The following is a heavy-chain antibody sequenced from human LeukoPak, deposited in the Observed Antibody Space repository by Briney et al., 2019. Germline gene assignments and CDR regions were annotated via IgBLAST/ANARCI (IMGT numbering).Heavy chain of an antibody. V-gene: IGHV4-4*07. CDR2: IYTSGST. J-gene: IGHJ5*02. CDR1: GGSISSYY. Sequence: SETLSLTCTVSGGSISSYYWSWIRQPAGKGLEWIGRIYTSGSTNYNPSLKGRVTISVDTSKTQFSLKLSSVTAADTAVYYCARDHSALASYPNPWGQGKLVTVSS. CDR3: ARDHSALASYPNP. D-gene: IGHD3-10*01.